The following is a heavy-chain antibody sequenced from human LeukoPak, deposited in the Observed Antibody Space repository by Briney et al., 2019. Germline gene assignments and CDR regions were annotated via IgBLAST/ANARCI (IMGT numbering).Heavy chain of an antibody. CDR1: GFTFSNYW. V-gene: IGHV3-74*03. Sequence: PGGSLRLSCAASGFTFSNYWIHWVRQAPGKGLVWVSRIDNAGSITTYADSVKGRFTISRDNAENTLYLQMNSLKGEDTAVYYCATSLGPLTEYWGQGTLVTVSS. D-gene: IGHD7-27*01. CDR2: IDNAGSIT. J-gene: IGHJ4*02. CDR3: ATSLGPLTEY.